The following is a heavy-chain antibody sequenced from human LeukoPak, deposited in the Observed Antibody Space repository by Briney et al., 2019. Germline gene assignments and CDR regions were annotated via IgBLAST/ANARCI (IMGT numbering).Heavy chain of an antibody. CDR1: GFTFNGYG. Sequence: GGSLRLSCTASGFTFNGYGMNWVRQAPGKGLEWVSYISSISSTIYYSDSVKGRFTISRDNAKNSLYLQMNSLRAEDTAVYYCARDGASYSNYEGNFGYWGQGTLVTVSS. J-gene: IGHJ4*02. D-gene: IGHD4-11*01. CDR3: ARDGASYSNYEGNFGY. CDR2: ISSISSTI. V-gene: IGHV3-48*01.